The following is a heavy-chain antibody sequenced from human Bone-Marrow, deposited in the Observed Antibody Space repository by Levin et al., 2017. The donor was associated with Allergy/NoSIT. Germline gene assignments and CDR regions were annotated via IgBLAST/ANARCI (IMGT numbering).Heavy chain of an antibody. CDR1: GYTFTGYY. CDR2: INPNSGGT. CDR3: ASSTYYYDSSGYNWFDP. D-gene: IGHD3-22*01. Sequence: GESLKISCKASGYTFTGYYMHWVRQAPGQGLEWMGWINPNSGGTNYAQKFQGRVTMTRDTSISTAYMELSRLRSDDTAVYYCASSTYYYDSSGYNWFDPWGQGTLVTVSS. V-gene: IGHV1-2*02. J-gene: IGHJ5*02.